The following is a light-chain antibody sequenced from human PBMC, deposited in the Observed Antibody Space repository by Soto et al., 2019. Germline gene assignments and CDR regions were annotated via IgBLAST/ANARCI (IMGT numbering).Light chain of an antibody. CDR2: KAS. CDR3: QQYNSYLWT. Sequence: DIQMTQSPSTLSASVGDRVTITCRASQSISSWLAWYQQKPGKAPKLLIYKASSLESGVPSRFSGSGSATEFTVTMSRLQADDFATYYCQQYNSYLWTFGQGTKVEIK. CDR1: QSISSW. J-gene: IGKJ1*01. V-gene: IGKV1-5*03.